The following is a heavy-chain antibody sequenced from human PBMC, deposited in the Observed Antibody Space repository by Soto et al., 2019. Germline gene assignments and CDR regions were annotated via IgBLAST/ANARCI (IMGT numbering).Heavy chain of an antibody. J-gene: IGHJ4*02. Sequence: SETLSLTCTVSGGSISSSGYYWGWIRQPPGKGLEWIGSIYYSGSTYYNPSLKSRVTISVDTSKNQFSLKLSSVTAADTAVYYCAREYCSGGSCYSSFDYWGQGTLVTVSS. D-gene: IGHD2-15*01. CDR1: GGSISSSGYY. CDR3: AREYCSGGSCYSSFDY. CDR2: IYYSGST. V-gene: IGHV4-39*01.